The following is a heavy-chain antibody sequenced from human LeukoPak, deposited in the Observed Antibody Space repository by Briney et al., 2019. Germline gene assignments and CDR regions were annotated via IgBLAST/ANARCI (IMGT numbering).Heavy chain of an antibody. CDR3: ARVAARYVGMDV. CDR2: IYYSGST. Sequence: SETLSLTCTVSAGSINNYYWSWIRQPPGKGLEWIGYIYYSGSTNYNPSLKSRVAISVDTSKKQVSLNLSSVTAADTAVYYCARVAARYVGMDVWGQGTTVTVSS. D-gene: IGHD6-6*01. J-gene: IGHJ6*02. V-gene: IGHV4-59*01. CDR1: AGSINNYY.